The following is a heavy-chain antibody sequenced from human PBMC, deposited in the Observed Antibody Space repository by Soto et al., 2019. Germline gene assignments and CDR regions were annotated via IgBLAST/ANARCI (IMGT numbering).Heavy chain of an antibody. D-gene: IGHD1-1*01. CDR1: GVSFSGYY. CDR2: INHSGST. J-gene: IGHJ5*02. Sequence: PSETLSLTCAVYGVSFSGYYWSWIRQPPGKGLEWIGEINHSGSTNYNPSLKSRVTISVDTSKNQFSLKLSSVAAADTAVYYCASERRRWFDPWGQGTQVTVSS. CDR3: ASERRRWFDP. V-gene: IGHV4-34*01.